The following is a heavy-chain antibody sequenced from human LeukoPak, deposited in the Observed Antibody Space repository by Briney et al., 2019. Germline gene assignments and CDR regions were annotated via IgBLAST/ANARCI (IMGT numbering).Heavy chain of an antibody. CDR3: ARTDGTGHFDY. J-gene: IGHJ4*02. CDR1: GGSFSGYY. CDR2: INHSGST. Sequence: SETLSLTCAVYGGSFSGYYWSWIRQPPGKGLEWIGEINHSGSTNYNPSLRSRVTISVDTSKNQFSLKLSSVTAADTAVYYCARTDGTGHFDYWGQGTLVTVSS. D-gene: IGHD1-1*01. V-gene: IGHV4-34*01.